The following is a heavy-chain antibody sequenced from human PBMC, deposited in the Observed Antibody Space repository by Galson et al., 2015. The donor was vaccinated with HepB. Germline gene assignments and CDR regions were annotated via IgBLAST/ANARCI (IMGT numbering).Heavy chain of an antibody. V-gene: IGHV1-69*13. CDR2: IIPIFGTP. CDR1: GGTFTSYA. CDR3: AGHFTVPLRGRFDY. Sequence: SVKVSCKASGGTFTSYAISWVRQAPGQGLEWMGGIIPIFGTPVYAQKFQGRVTITADESTSTAYMELSSLRSEDTAVYYCAGHFTVPLRGRFDYWGQGTLVTVSS. J-gene: IGHJ4*02. D-gene: IGHD4-17*01.